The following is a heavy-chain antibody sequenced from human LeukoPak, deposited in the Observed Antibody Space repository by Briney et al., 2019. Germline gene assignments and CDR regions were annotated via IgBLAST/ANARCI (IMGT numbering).Heavy chain of an antibody. CDR1: GFTFSSYS. Sequence: GGSLRLSCAASGFTFSSYSMNWVRQAPGKGLEWVSSISSSSSYIYYADSVKGRFTISRDNAKNSLYLQMNSLRAEDTAVYYCVRDPRGERELYYYYGMDVWGKGTTVTVSS. V-gene: IGHV3-21*01. D-gene: IGHD1-26*01. CDR2: ISSSSSYI. CDR3: VRDPRGERELYYYYGMDV. J-gene: IGHJ6*04.